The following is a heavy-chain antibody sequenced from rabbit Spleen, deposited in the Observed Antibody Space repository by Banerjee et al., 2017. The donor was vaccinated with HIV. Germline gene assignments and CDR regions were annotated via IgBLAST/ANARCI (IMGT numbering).Heavy chain of an antibody. CDR3: ARDTSSSFSSYGMDL. CDR2: IDTGSSGNT. Sequence: QEQLVESGGGLVQPEGSLTLTCTASGFSFSGSGYMCWVRQAPGKGLEWIGCIDTGSSGNTYYATWAKGRFTISKTSSTTVTLQMTRLTAADTATYFCARDTSSSFSSYGMDLWGQGTLVTVS. J-gene: IGHJ6*01. D-gene: IGHD1-1*01. CDR1: GFSFSGSGY. V-gene: IGHV1S45*01.